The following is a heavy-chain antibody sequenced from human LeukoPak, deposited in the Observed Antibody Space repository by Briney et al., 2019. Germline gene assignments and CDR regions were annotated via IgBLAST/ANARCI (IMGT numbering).Heavy chain of an antibody. CDR1: GGSISSNY. Sequence: SETLSLTCTVSGGSISSNYWSWIRQPPGKGLEWIGEINHSGSTNYNPSLKSRVTISVDTSKNQFSLKLSSVTAADTAVYYCARVGIIAVAGLGYYYGMDVWGQGTTVTVSS. CDR2: INHSGST. V-gene: IGHV4-34*01. D-gene: IGHD6-19*01. CDR3: ARVGIIAVAGLGYYYGMDV. J-gene: IGHJ6*02.